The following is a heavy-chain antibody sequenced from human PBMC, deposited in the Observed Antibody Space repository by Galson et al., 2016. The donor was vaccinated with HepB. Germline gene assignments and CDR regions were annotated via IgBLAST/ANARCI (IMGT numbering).Heavy chain of an antibody. D-gene: IGHD2-21*02. V-gene: IGHV3-7*01. CDR2: IKKDGSET. CDR1: GFAFSTFW. CDR3: SFGAWLDY. Sequence: SLRLSCAVSGFAFSTFWMTWVRLVPGKGLEYLANIKKDGSETHYADSVRGRFTISRDNAKNTLFLQMTNLGVEDTAVYYCSFGAWLDYWGQGTLVTVAS. J-gene: IGHJ4*02.